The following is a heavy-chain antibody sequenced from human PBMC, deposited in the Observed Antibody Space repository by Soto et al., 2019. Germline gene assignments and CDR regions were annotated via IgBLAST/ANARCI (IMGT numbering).Heavy chain of an antibody. CDR2: IWYDGSNK. V-gene: IGHV3-33*01. Sequence: WGSLRLSCAASGFTFSSYGMHWVRQAPGKGLEWVAVIWYDGSNKYYADSVKGRFTISRDNSKNTLYLQMNSLRAEDTAVYYCASPYYDFWSGHGNLRGSYYYGMDVWGQGTTVTVSS. CDR1: GFTFSSYG. J-gene: IGHJ6*02. D-gene: IGHD3-3*01. CDR3: ASPYYDFWSGHGNLRGSYYYGMDV.